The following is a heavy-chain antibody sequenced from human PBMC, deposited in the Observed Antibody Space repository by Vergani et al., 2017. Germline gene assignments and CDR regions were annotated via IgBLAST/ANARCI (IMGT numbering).Heavy chain of an antibody. D-gene: IGHD1-26*01. V-gene: IGHV4-31*02. CDR3: ARAGKIQH. J-gene: IGHJ1*01. CDR2: IYYSGST. Sequence: VQLVQSGAEVKKPGESLKISCKGSGYSFTNYWIGWVRQMPGKGLEWIGYIYYSGSTYYNPSLKSRITISLDTSKNQFSLKLHSVTAADTAVYYCARAGKIQHWGQGTLVTVSS. CDR1: GYSFTNYW.